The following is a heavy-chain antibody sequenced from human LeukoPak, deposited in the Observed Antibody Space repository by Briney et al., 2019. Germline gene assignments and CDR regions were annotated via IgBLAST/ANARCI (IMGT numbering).Heavy chain of an antibody. CDR1: GYTFTSYG. Sequence: GASVKVSCKASGYTFTSYGISWVRQAPGQGLEWMGWISAYNGNTNYAQKLQGRVAMTTDTSTSTAYMELRSLRSDDTAVYYCARDSKITMVRGVTRPNWFDPWGQGTLVTVSS. J-gene: IGHJ5*02. V-gene: IGHV1-18*01. D-gene: IGHD3-10*01. CDR3: ARDSKITMVRGVTRPNWFDP. CDR2: ISAYNGNT.